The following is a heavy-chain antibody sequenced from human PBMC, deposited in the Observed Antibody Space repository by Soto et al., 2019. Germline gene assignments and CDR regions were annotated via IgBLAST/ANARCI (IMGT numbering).Heavy chain of an antibody. CDR3: AREGNIYYYGMDV. CDR1: GFTFSSYG. J-gene: IGHJ6*02. V-gene: IGHV3-33*01. CDR2: IWYDGSNK. Sequence: GGSLRLSCAASGFTFSSYGMHWVRQAPGKGLEWVAVIWYDGSNKYYADSVKGRFTISRDNSKNTPYLQMNSLRAEDTAVYYCAREGNIYYYGMDVWGQGTTVTVSS.